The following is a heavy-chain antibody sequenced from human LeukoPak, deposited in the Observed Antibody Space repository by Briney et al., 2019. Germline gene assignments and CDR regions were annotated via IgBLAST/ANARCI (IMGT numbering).Heavy chain of an antibody. J-gene: IGHJ2*01. V-gene: IGHV4-59*01. Sequence: SETLSLTCTVSGGSIDSFYWNWIRQSPGKGLDWVGHISYSGSTRYSPSLKSRVAISLNKSKRQFSLRLTSVTAADTAVYYCARDPRERYDFLSGRAHWNFDLWGRGALVTVSS. CDR3: ARDPRERYDFLSGRAHWNFDL. CDR1: GGSIDSFY. CDR2: ISYSGST. D-gene: IGHD3-3*01.